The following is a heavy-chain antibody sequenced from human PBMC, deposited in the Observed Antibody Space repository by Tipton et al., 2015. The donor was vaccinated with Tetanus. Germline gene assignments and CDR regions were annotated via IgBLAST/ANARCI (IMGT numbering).Heavy chain of an antibody. CDR1: GFTFSSYW. D-gene: IGHD3-9*01. CDR2: IKQDGSEK. Sequence: SLRLSCAASGFTFSSYWMSWVRQAPGKGLEWVANIKQDGSEKYYVDSVKGRFTISRDNAKNSLYLQMNSLRAEDTAVYYCARVVARYPPPAAPGTFDPWGQGTLVTVSS. V-gene: IGHV3-7*01. CDR3: ARVVARYPPPAAPGTFDP. J-gene: IGHJ5*02.